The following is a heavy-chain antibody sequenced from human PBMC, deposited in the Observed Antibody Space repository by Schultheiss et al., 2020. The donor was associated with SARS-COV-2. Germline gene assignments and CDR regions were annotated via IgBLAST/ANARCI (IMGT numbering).Heavy chain of an antibody. CDR1: GGSISSYY. J-gene: IGHJ4*02. CDR3: ARRDSSGSRPDFDY. V-gene: IGHV4-59*04. CDR2: IYHSGSA. Sequence: SETLSLTCTVSGGSISSYYWSWIRQPPGKGLEWIGYIYHSGSAYYNPSLKSRVTISVDTSKNQFSLKLSSVTAADTAVYYCARRDSSGSRPDFDYWGQGTLVTVSS. D-gene: IGHD6-19*01.